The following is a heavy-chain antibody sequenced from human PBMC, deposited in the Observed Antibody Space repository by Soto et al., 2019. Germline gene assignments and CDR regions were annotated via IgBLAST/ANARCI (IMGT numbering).Heavy chain of an antibody. CDR2: IYHSGST. CDR3: ARDGGFCSSFSCGFDP. J-gene: IGHJ5*02. V-gene: IGHV4-4*02. Sequence: QVQLQESGPGLVKPSGTLSLTCAVSGGSISTGNWWSWVRQPPGKGLEWIGEIYHSGSTNYNPSLKSRVTISVDKSENQFSLKLSSVTAADTAVYYCARDGGFCSSFSCGFDPWGQGTLVTVSS. D-gene: IGHD2-2*01. CDR1: GGSISTGNW.